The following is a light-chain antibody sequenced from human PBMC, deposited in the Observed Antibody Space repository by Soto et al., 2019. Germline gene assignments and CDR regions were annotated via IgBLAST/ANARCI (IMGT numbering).Light chain of an antibody. CDR3: QQTSQTPKT. V-gene: IGKV1-39*01. CDR1: QSISSY. J-gene: IGKJ1*01. Sequence: IPLTPIPSSLSGSVGDRVTIPCRASQSISSYLNWYQQKPGKAPKLLIYAASSLQSGVPSRFSGTGSGTDFTLTISSLQPEDFATYYCQQTSQTPKTFGQGTKVDIK. CDR2: AAS.